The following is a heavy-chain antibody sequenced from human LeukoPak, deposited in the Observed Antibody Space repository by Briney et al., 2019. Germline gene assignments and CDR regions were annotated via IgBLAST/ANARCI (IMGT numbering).Heavy chain of an antibody. D-gene: IGHD6-13*01. V-gene: IGHV3-30*18. Sequence: PGGSLRLSCAASGFTFSSYAMHWVRQAPGKGLEWVALISYDGRDIYYLDSVEGRFTISRDNSKNTVYLQMNSLRTEDTAVYYCAKPPKDDNASWYYYFDSWGQGTLVTVSS. CDR1: GFTFSSYA. CDR2: ISYDGRDI. J-gene: IGHJ4*02. CDR3: AKPPKDDNASWYYYFDS.